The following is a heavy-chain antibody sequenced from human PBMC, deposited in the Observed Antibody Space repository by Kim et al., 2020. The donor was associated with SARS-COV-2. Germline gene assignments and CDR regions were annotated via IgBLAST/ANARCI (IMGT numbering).Heavy chain of an antibody. CDR1: GYTFTSYA. Sequence: ASVKVSCKASGYTFTSYAMHWVRQAPGQRLEWMGWINAGNGNTKYSQKFQGRVTITRDTSASTAYMELSSLRSEDTAVYYCARKPNYYGSEAFDYWGQGTLVTVSS. V-gene: IGHV1-3*01. CDR2: INAGNGNT. CDR3: ARKPNYYGSEAFDY. J-gene: IGHJ4*02. D-gene: IGHD3-10*01.